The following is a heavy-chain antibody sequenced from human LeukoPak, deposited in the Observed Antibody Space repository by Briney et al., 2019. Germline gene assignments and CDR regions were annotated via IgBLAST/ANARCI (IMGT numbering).Heavy chain of an antibody. D-gene: IGHD1-26*01. V-gene: IGHV4-34*01. Sequence: SETLSLTCAVYVGSFSGYYWSLIRQPPGKGLEWIGEINHSGSTNYNPSLKSRVTISVDTSKNQFSLKLSSVTAADTAVYYCARGPVGSRAFDIWGQGTMVTVSS. CDR1: VGSFSGYY. J-gene: IGHJ3*02. CDR3: ARGPVGSRAFDI. CDR2: INHSGST.